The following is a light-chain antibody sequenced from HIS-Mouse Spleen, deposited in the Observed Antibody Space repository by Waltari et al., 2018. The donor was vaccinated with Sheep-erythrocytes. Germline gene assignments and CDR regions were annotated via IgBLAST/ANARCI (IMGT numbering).Light chain of an antibody. J-gene: IGLJ2*01. Sequence: SYELTQPPSVSVSPGQIASITCSGDKLGDKYACWYQQKPGQSPVLVIYQDSKRPSGIPERFSGSNSGNTATLTISGTQAMDEADYYCQAWDSSTAWNVVFGGGTKLTVL. CDR2: QDS. CDR1: KLGDKY. V-gene: IGLV3-1*01. CDR3: QAWDSSTAWNVV.